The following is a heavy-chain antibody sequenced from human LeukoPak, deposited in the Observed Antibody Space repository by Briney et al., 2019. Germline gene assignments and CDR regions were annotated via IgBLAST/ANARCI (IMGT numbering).Heavy chain of an antibody. Sequence: KPSETLSLTCTVSGGSISSGGYYWSWIRQHPGKGLEWIGYIYYSGSTYYNPSLKSRVTISVDTSKNQFSLKLSSVTAADTAVYYCARDPRPGYSGYRLDYWGQGTLVTVSS. J-gene: IGHJ4*02. CDR3: ARDPRPGYSGYRLDY. CDR2: IYYSGST. V-gene: IGHV4-31*03. CDR1: GGSISSGGYY. D-gene: IGHD5-12*01.